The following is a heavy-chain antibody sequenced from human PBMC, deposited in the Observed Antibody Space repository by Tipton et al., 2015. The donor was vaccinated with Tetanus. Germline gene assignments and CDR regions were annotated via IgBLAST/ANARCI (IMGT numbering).Heavy chain of an antibody. Sequence: SLRLSCEGSGFSFRDFGMNWVRQAPGKGLEWISYISYSSTSIYYADSVKGRFAVSRDNAKNSLYLQMDSLRAEDTAVYYCARDGSYGGTLISDYWGQGTQVTVSS. V-gene: IGHV3-48*04. CDR3: ARDGSYGGTLISDY. D-gene: IGHD4-23*01. J-gene: IGHJ4*02. CDR1: GFSFRDFG. CDR2: ISYSSTSI.